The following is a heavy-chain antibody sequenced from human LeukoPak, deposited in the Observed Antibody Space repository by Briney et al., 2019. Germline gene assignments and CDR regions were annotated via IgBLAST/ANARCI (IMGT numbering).Heavy chain of an antibody. CDR3: ARGEDYYGSSGAFDI. CDR2: IYSGGST. CDR1: GFTVSSNY. D-gene: IGHD3-10*01. V-gene: IGHV3-66*01. Sequence: PGGSLRLSCAASGFTVSSNYMSWVRQAPGRGLEWVSVIYSGGSTYYADSVKGRFTISRDNSKNTLYLQMNSLRAEDTAVYCCARGEDYYGSSGAFDIWGQGTMVTVSS. J-gene: IGHJ3*02.